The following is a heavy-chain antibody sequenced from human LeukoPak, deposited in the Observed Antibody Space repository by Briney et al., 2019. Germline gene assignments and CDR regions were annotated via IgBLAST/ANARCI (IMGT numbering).Heavy chain of an antibody. Sequence: ASVNVSCKASAGSLSSYTISWVRQAPGQVLEWMGWIIPIVGIANYAQKFQGRVTITADKSTSTAYLEMSSLSSEDTAVYYCARDLTAGLWGQGTLVTVSS. D-gene: IGHD1-14*01. J-gene: IGHJ4*02. CDR1: AGSLSSYT. V-gene: IGHV1-69*10. CDR2: IIPIVGIA. CDR3: ARDLTAGL.